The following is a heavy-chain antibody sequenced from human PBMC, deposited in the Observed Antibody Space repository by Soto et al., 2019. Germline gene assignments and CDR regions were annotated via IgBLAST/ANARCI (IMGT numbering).Heavy chain of an antibody. CDR1: GYTFTGYY. CDR2: INPNSGGT. J-gene: IGHJ4*02. V-gene: IGHV1-2*02. Sequence: WASVKVSCKASGYTFTGYYMHWVRQAPGQGLEWMGWINPNSGGTNYAQKFQGRVTMTRDTSISTAYMELSRLTSDDTAIYYCARDTYDTTGYPLDYWGQGTLVTVSS. CDR3: ARDTYDTTGYPLDY. D-gene: IGHD3-22*01.